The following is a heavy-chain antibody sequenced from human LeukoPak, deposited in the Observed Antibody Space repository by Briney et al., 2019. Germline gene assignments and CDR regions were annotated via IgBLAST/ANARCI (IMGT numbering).Heavy chain of an antibody. V-gene: IGHV4-59*01. CDR3: ARVRPHSVYYFDY. D-gene: IGHD2-21*01. Sequence: SETLSLTCTVSGGSISSYYWSWIRQPPGKGLEWIRYIYYSGSTNYNPSLKSRVTISVDTSKNQFSLKLSSVTAADTAVYYCARVRPHSVYYFDYWGQGTLVTVSS. CDR1: GGSISSYY. CDR2: IYYSGST. J-gene: IGHJ4*02.